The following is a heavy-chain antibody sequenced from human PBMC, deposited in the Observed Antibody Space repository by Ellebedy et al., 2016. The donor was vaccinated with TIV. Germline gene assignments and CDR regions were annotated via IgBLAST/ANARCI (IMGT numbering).Heavy chain of an antibody. CDR2: ISYGGTHM. V-gene: IGHV3-30-3*02. J-gene: IGHJ4*02. Sequence: PGGSLRLSCAASGFTFSIYAMNWVRQAPGKGLELVADISYGGTHMYYADSVRGRFTIARDNSNDTLYLHMNSPRPEDTAVYYCANWGADCSGRSCSIDSWGQGALVTVSS. CDR1: GFTFSIYA. CDR3: ANWGADCSGRSCSIDS. D-gene: IGHD2-15*01.